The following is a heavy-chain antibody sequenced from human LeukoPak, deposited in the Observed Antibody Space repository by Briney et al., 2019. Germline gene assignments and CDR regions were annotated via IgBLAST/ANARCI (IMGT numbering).Heavy chain of an antibody. V-gene: IGHV3-74*01. CDR1: GFTLSSYW. D-gene: IGHD3-10*01. CDR3: ARVRGESPRWFDP. CDR2: INSDGSST. Sequence: GGSLRLSWAASGFTLSSYWMHWVRQAPGKGLVWVAHINSDGSSTNYADSVKGRFTISRDNAKNMLYLQMNSLRADDTAVYYCARVRGESPRWFDPWGQGTLATVSS. J-gene: IGHJ5*02.